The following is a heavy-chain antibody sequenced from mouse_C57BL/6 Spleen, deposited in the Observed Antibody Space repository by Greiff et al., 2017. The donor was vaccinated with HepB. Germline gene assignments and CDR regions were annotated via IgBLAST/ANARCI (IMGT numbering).Heavy chain of an antibody. V-gene: IGHV1-82*01. Sequence: QVQLQQSGPELVKPGASVKISCKASGYAFRSSWMNWVKQRPGKGLEWIGRIYPGDGDTNYNGKFKGKATLTADKSSSTAYMQLSSLTSEDSAVYFCARYPYYGRNSYAMHYWSQGTSSIVSS. CDR3: ARYPYYGRNSYAMHY. CDR1: GYAFRSSW. CDR2: IYPGDGDT. D-gene: IGHD1-1*01. J-gene: IGHJ4*01.